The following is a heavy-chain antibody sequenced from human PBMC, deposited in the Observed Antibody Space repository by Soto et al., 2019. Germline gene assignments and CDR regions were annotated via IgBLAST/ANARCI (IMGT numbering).Heavy chain of an antibody. Sequence: SETLSLTCTVSGGSVSSGGYYWSWIRQHPGKGLEWIGYIYYSGSTYYNPSLKSRVTISVDTSKNQFSLKLSSVTAADTAVYYCARGSSYYYDSSGYYPFDYWGQGTLVTVS. CDR3: ARGSSYYYDSSGYYPFDY. J-gene: IGHJ4*02. V-gene: IGHV4-31*03. D-gene: IGHD3-22*01. CDR2: IYYSGST. CDR1: GGSVSSGGYY.